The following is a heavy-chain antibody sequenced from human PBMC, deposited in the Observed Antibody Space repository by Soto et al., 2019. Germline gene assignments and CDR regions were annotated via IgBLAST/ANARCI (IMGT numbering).Heavy chain of an antibody. CDR1: GFKFSNYA. CDR3: AKDRRAGGNSALYFDF. CDR2: ISATGGGT. V-gene: IGHV3-23*01. Sequence: GGSLRLSCAASGFKFSNYAMSWVRQAPGKGLEWVSLISATGGGTYYADSVKGRFTISRDNSHNTLYLQVHSLTAEDTAVYYCAKDRRAGGNSALYFDFWGQGAQVTVSS. D-gene: IGHD3-16*01. J-gene: IGHJ4*02.